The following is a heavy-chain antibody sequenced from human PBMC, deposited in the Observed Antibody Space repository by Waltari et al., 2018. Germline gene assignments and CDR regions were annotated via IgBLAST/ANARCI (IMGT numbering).Heavy chain of an antibody. J-gene: IGHJ3*02. CDR3: ARLEQHSSSSLAFDI. CDR2: IYYSGST. Sequence: QVQLQESGPGLVKPSETLSLTCTVSGGSISSYYWSWIRQPPGKGLEWMGYIYYSGSTNYNPSLKRRVTISVDTSKNQFSLKLSSVTAADTAVYYCARLEQHSSSSLAFDIWGQGTMVTVSS. CDR1: GGSISSYY. D-gene: IGHD6-6*01. V-gene: IGHV4-59*08.